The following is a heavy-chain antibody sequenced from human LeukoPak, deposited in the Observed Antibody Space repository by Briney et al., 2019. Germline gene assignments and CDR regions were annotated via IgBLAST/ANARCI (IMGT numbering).Heavy chain of an antibody. CDR1: GFTFSTYG. J-gene: IGHJ4*02. Sequence: GGSLRLSCAASGFTFSTYGMHWVRQAPGKGLEWVAFIRYDGSNKYYADSVKGRFTISRDNSKNTLDLQMNSLRGEDTAVYYCAKDRGSMTKDFDYWGQGTLVTVSS. V-gene: IGHV3-30*02. CDR2: IRYDGSNK. CDR3: AKDRGSMTKDFDY. D-gene: IGHD2/OR15-2a*01.